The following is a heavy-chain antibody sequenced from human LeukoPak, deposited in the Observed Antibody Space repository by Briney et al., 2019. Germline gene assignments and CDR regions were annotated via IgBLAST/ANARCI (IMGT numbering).Heavy chain of an antibody. CDR3: ARDYEYSSSSGYYYYYMDV. J-gene: IGHJ6*03. D-gene: IGHD6-6*01. CDR1: GHTFTSYY. V-gene: IGHV1-46*01. Sequence: ASVKVSCKASGHTFTSYYMHWVRQAPGQGLEWMGIINPSGGSTSDAQKFQGRVTMTRDTSTSTVYMELSSLRSEDTAVYYCARDYEYSSSSGYYYYYMDVWGKGTTVTVSS. CDR2: INPSGGST.